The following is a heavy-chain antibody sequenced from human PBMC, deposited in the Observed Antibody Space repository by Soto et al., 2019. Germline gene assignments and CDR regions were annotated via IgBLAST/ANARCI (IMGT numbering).Heavy chain of an antibody. V-gene: IGHV4-34*01. CDR2: INHSGST. D-gene: IGHD5-18*01. CDR3: ARVDTAMVDFDY. CDR1: GESFSGYY. Sequence: PSETLSLTCAVYGESFSGYYWSWIRQPPGEGLEWIGEINHSGSTNYNPSLKSRVTISVDTSKNQFSLKLSSVTAADTAVYYCARVDTAMVDFDYWGQGTLVTVSS. J-gene: IGHJ4*02.